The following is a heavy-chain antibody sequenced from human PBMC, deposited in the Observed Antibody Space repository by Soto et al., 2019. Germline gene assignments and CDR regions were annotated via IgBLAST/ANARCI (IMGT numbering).Heavy chain of an antibody. CDR1: GYSFNSYW. D-gene: IGHD1-20*01. J-gene: IGHJ4*02. CDR3: AALTGATFH. CDR2: VHPGNSDI. V-gene: IGHV5-51*01. Sequence: LKISCKASGYSFNSYWIGWVRQMPGKGLEWMGIVHPGNSDIRYSPSFQGRVTVSVDRSISTAYLQWSSLKASDTAMYYCAALTGATFHWGQGTLVTVSS.